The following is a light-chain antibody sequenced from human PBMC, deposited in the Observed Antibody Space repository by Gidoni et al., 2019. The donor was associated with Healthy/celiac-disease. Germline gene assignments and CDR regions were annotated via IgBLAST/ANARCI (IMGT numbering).Light chain of an antibody. Sequence: DIQMTQSPSTLSASVGDRVTITCRASQSISSWLAWYQQKPGKAPKLLIYKASSLESGVPSRFSGSGSVTEFTLTIISLQPDDFATYYCQQYNSFWTFGQGTKVEIK. V-gene: IGKV1-5*03. CDR1: QSISSW. J-gene: IGKJ1*01. CDR2: KAS. CDR3: QQYNSFWT.